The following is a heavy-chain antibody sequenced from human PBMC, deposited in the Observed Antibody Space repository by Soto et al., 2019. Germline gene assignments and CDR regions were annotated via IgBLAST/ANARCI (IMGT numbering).Heavy chain of an antibody. V-gene: IGHV3-23*01. CDR2: ITGSGGST. CDR3: AKDGRWDYYASTGHYGFDY. J-gene: IGHJ4*02. D-gene: IGHD3-9*01. CDR1: GFTFSNYA. Sequence: GGSLRLSCSGSGFTFSNYAMTWVRQVPGKGLEWVSSITGSGGSTYYADSVKGRFTISRDNSKNTLYVQMNSLRVEDTAVYFCAKDGRWDYYASTGHYGFDYWGQGTLVTVSS.